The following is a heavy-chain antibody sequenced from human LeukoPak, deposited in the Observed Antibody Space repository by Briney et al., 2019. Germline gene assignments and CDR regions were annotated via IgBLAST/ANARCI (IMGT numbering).Heavy chain of an antibody. V-gene: IGHV3-74*01. Sequence: GGSLRLSCAASGFTFSNYAMSWVRQAPGKGLVWVSRINSDGSSTSYADSVKGRFTISRDNAKNTLYLQMNSLRAEDTAVYYCATGRGYSYGSRPGWFDPWGQGTLVTVSS. J-gene: IGHJ5*02. CDR1: GFTFSNYA. CDR3: ATGRGYSYGSRPGWFDP. D-gene: IGHD5-18*01. CDR2: INSDGSST.